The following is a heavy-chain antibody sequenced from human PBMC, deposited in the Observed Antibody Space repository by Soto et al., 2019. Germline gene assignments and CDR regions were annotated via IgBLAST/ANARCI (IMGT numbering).Heavy chain of an antibody. CDR3: ATLSVELDV. V-gene: IGHV3-33*01. D-gene: IGHD1-26*01. CDR1: GFTFSSYG. Sequence: QVQLVESGGGVVQPGRSLRLSCAASGFTFSSYGMHWVRQAPGKGLEWVAVIWYDGSNKYYADSVKGRFTISRDNSKNTLDLKMNSLRAEDRAVYYCATLSVELDVWGQGTTVTASS. J-gene: IGHJ6*02. CDR2: IWYDGSNK.